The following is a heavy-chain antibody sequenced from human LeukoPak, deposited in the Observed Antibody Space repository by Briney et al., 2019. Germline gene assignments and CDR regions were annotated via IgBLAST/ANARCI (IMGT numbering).Heavy chain of an antibody. V-gene: IGHV3-23*01. J-gene: IGHJ4*02. CDR3: AKVQGDDFWSGYYESA. CDR1: GFTFSNYA. CDR2: ISGSGGRT. D-gene: IGHD3-3*01. Sequence: GGSLRLSCVASGFTFSNYAMSWVRQAPGKGLEWVSAISGSGGRTLYADSVKGRCTISRDNSKNTLSLLMNSLRAEDTAIYCCAKVQGDDFWSGYYESAWGQGTLVTVSS.